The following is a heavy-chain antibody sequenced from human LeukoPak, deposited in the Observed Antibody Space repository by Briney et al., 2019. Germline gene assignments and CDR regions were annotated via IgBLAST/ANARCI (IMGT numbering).Heavy chain of an antibody. J-gene: IGHJ4*02. CDR3: AKASITAAGTFLDF. CDR2: IYGDGGST. D-gene: IGHD6-13*01. CDR1: GFTFDDYA. V-gene: IGHV3-43*02. Sequence: GGSLRLSCAASGFTFDDYAMHWVRQAPGKGLEWASLIYGDGGSTYYADSVKGRFTISRDNSKNSLYLQMNSLRTEDTAFYHCAKASITAAGTFLDFWGQGTLVTVSS.